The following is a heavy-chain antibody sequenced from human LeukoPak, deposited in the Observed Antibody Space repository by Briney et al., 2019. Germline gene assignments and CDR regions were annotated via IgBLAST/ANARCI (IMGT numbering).Heavy chain of an antibody. CDR3: ARGGGSWYPREVYFQH. Sequence: SETLSLTCTVSGGSVSGNSPSSYYWSWIRQPPGKGLEWIGYIYYSGSTNYNPSLKSRVTISVDTSKIQFSLKLSSVTAADTAVYYCARGGGSWYPREVYFQHWGQGTLVTVSS. V-gene: IGHV4-59*02. J-gene: IGHJ1*01. CDR1: GGSVSGNSPSSYY. CDR2: IYYSGST. D-gene: IGHD6-13*01.